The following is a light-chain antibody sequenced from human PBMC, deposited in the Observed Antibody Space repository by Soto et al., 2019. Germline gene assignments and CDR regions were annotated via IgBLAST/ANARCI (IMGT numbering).Light chain of an antibody. Sequence: QSVLTQPPSVSGAPGQRVTISCTGSSSNIGAGYDVHWYQHLPGTAPKLLIYGNINRPSGVPDRFSGSKSGTSASLAITGLQAEDEADYCCQSYDSSLSVVFGGGTKLTVL. CDR2: GNI. CDR1: SSNIGAGYD. CDR3: QSYDSSLSVV. J-gene: IGLJ2*01. V-gene: IGLV1-40*01.